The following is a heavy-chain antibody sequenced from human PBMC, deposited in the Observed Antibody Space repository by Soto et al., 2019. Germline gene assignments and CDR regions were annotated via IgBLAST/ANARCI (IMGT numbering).Heavy chain of an antibody. V-gene: IGHV3-33*01. CDR1: GFTFSSYG. CDR3: ARDQWSFWGVVVNFVS. Sequence: QVQLVESGGGVVQPGRSLRLSCAASGFTFSSYGMHWVRQAPGKGLEWVAVIWYDGSNKNYADSVKGRFTISRDNSTTTRSVHMESLRAEDTAVDYCARDQWSFWGVVVNFVSWGQGTLVTVSS. D-gene: IGHD3-16*02. CDR2: IWYDGSNK. J-gene: IGHJ4*02.